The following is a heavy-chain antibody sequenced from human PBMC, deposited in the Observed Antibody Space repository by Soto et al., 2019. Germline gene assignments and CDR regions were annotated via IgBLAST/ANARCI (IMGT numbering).Heavy chain of an antibody. CDR2: ISYDGSNK. Sequence: PGGSLRLSCAASGFTFSSYGMHWVRQAPGKGLEWVAVISYDGSNKYYADSVKGRFTISRDNSKNTLYLQMNSLRAEDTAVYYCAREYSYIVLMVYADWGQGTLVTVSS. J-gene: IGHJ4*02. CDR3: AREYSYIVLMVYAD. V-gene: IGHV3-30*03. CDR1: GFTFSSYG. D-gene: IGHD2-8*01.